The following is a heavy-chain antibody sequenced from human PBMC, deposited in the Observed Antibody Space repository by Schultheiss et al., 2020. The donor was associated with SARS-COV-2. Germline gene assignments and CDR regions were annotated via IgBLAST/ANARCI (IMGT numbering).Heavy chain of an antibody. J-gene: IGHJ4*02. D-gene: IGHD1/OR15-1a*01. V-gene: IGHV3-11*03. CDR3: ATRVRWDLYGTPDY. CDR2: ISRRGGDT. CDR1: GFTVSSNY. Sequence: SCAASGFTVSSNYMSWVRQAPGKGLEWVSYISRRGGDTYYADSVKGRFTVSRDNAKSSLYLQMSSLRAEDTGIYYCATRVRWDLYGTPDYWGQGTLVTVSS.